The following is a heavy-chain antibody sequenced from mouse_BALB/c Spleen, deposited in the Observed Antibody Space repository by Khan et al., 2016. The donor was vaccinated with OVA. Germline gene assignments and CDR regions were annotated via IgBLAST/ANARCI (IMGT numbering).Heavy chain of an antibody. CDR2: INTNTGEP. D-gene: IGHD1-1*01. Sequence: QIQLVQSGPELKKPGETVKISCKASGYTFTNYGMNWVKQAPGKGLKWMGWINTNTGEPTYAEEFKGRFAFSLETSASTAYLQINNLKNEDMATXFGARGSCYGNNSWFVYWGQGTLVTVSA. V-gene: IGHV9-3*02. CDR1: GYTFTNYG. CDR3: ARGSCYGNNSWFVY. J-gene: IGHJ3*01.